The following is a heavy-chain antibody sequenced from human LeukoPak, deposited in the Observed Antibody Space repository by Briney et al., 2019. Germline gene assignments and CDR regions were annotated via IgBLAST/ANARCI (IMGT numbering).Heavy chain of an antibody. Sequence: KPGGSLRLSCAASGFTFSSYSMNWVRQAPGKGLEWVSSISSSSSYIYYADSVKGRFTISRDNAKNSLYLQMNSLRAEDTAVFYCAKGAVSGRVAGWFDFWGQGTLVTVSS. CDR1: GFTFSSYS. D-gene: IGHD6-19*01. V-gene: IGHV3-21*01. CDR2: ISSSSSYI. CDR3: AKGAVSGRVAGWFDF. J-gene: IGHJ4*02.